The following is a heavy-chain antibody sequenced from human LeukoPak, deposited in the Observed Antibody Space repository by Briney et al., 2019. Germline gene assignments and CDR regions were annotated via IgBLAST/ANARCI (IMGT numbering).Heavy chain of an antibody. CDR1: GYTFTGYY. D-gene: IGHD5-18*01. V-gene: IGHV1-2*02. CDR2: INPNSGGT. CDR3: ARAFRRYSYGYGYYFDY. Sequence: ASVKVSCKASGYTFTGYYMHWVRQARGQGLEWMGWINPNSGGTNYAQKFQGRVTMTRDTSISTAYMELSRLRSDDTAMCYCARAFRRYSYGYGYYFDYWGQGTLVTVSS. J-gene: IGHJ4*02.